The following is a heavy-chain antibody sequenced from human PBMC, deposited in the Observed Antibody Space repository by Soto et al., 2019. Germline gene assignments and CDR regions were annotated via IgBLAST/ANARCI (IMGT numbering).Heavy chain of an antibody. D-gene: IGHD6-19*01. CDR2: ISSGGST. V-gene: IGHV3-53*01. CDR1: GFTVSNSY. CDR3: SRDDSGPLHY. J-gene: IGHJ4*02. Sequence: GGSLRLSCAASGFTVSNSYMSWVRQTPGKGLEWVSIISSGGSTYYADSVKGRFTISRDNSKNILYLQMNSLRAEDTAVYYCSRDDSGPLHYWGQGTLVTVSS.